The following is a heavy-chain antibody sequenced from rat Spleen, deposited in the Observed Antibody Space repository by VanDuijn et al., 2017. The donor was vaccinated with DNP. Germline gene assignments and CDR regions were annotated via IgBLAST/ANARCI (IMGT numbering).Heavy chain of an antibody. V-gene: IGHV3-1*01. CDR3: ARHWGGSYTARLAY. CDR1: AYSITTNY. D-gene: IGHD1-2*01. Sequence: EVQLQESGPGLVKPSQSLSLTCSVTAYSITTNYWGWIRKFPGNKMEWVGHISYSGSTSYNPSLKSRISITRDTSKNQFFLHLNSVTTEDTATYYCARHWGGSYTARLAYWGQGTLVTVSS. J-gene: IGHJ3*01. CDR2: ISYSGST.